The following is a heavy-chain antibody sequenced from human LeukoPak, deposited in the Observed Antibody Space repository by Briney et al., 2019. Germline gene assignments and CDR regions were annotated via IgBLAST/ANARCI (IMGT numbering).Heavy chain of an antibody. CDR3: ARDEAYYDSSGYPDY. V-gene: IGHV1-24*01. Sequence: ASVKVSCKVSGDTPFELSIHWVRQAPGKGPEWMGTFDPEDGEAIYAQRFQGRVTMTTDTSTSTAYMELRSLRSDDTAVYYCARDEAYYDSSGYPDYWGQGTLVTVSS. J-gene: IGHJ4*02. CDR2: FDPEDGEA. D-gene: IGHD3-22*01. CDR1: GDTPFELS.